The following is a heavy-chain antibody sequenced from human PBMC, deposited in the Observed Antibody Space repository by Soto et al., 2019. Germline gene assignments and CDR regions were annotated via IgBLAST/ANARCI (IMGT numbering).Heavy chain of an antibody. CDR1: GFTFSSYW. J-gene: IGHJ4*02. D-gene: IGHD5-18*01. CDR2: IKQDGSEK. Sequence: EVQLVESGGGLVQPGGSLRLSCAASGFTFSSYWMSWVRQAPGKGLEWVANIKQDGSEKYYVDSVKGRFTISRDNAKNSLYLQMNSLRAEDTAVYYCARPSGYSYVWGYFDYWGQGTLVTVSS. CDR3: ARPSGYSYVWGYFDY. V-gene: IGHV3-7*03.